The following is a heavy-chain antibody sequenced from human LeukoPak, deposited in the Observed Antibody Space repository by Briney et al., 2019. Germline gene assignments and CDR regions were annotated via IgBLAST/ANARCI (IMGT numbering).Heavy chain of an antibody. J-gene: IGHJ6*02. Sequence: GRSLRLSCAASGFTFSTYAMHWVRQAPGKGLEWVAVISYDGNNIYYADSVKGRFTFSRDNSKNTLFLQMNSLRPEDTAVYYCARSGKDVWGQGTTVTVS. V-gene: IGHV3-30-3*01. CDR2: ISYDGNNI. CDR1: GFTFSTYA. CDR3: ARSGKDV.